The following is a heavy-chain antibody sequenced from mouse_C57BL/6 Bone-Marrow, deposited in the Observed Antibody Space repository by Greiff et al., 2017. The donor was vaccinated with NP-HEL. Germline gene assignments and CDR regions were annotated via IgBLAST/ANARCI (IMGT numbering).Heavy chain of an antibody. CDR3: TRWGDGYYGYFDV. J-gene: IGHJ1*03. CDR2: IDPETGGT. V-gene: IGHV1-15*01. Sequence: VQVVESGAELVRPGASVTLSCKASGYTFTDYEMHWVKQTPVHGLEWIGAIDPETGGTAYNQKFKGKAILTADKSSSTAYMELRSLTSEDSAVYYCTRWGDGYYGYFDVWGTGTTVTVSS. CDR1: GYTFTDYE. D-gene: IGHD2-3*01.